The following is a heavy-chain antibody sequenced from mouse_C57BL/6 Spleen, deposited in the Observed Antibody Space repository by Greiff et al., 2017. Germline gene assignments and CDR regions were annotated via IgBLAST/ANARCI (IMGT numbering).Heavy chain of an antibody. CDR2: INYDGSST. CDR3: ARGRGLYGNEAMDY. V-gene: IGHV5-16*01. J-gene: IGHJ4*01. Sequence: EVHLVESEGGLVQPGSSMKLSCTASGFTFSDYYMAWVRQVPEKGLEWVANINYDGSSTYYLDSLKSRFIISRDNAKNILYLQMSSLKSEDTATXYCARGRGLYGNEAMDYWGQGTSVTVSS. D-gene: IGHD2-1*01. CDR1: GFTFSDYY.